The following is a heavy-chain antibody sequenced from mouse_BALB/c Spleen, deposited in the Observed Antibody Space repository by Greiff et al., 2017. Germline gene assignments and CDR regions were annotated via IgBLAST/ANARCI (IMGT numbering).Heavy chain of an antibody. V-gene: IGHV5-17*02. J-gene: IGHJ4*01. CDR3: ARKGDYGSSPYAMDY. Sequence: EVMLVESGGGLVQPGGSRKLSCAASGFTFSSFGMHWVRQAPEKGLEWVAYISSGSSTIYYADTVKGRFTISRDNPKNTLFLQMTSLRSEDTAMYYCARKGDYGSSPYAMDYWGQGTSVTVSS. CDR2: ISSGSSTI. CDR1: GFTFSSFG. D-gene: IGHD1-1*01.